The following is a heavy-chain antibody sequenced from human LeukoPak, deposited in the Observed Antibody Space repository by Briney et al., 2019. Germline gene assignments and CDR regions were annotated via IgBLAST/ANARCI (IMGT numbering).Heavy chain of an antibody. Sequence: PSQTLSLTCAVYGGSFSGYYWSWIRQPSGKRLEWIGEINHSVGTNYNPSLKSRVTMSLDTSKNQFSLKLSSVTAADTAVYYCARGHTRITMLRGSRSAYYFDYWGQGTLVTVSS. CDR2: INHSVGT. J-gene: IGHJ4*02. CDR1: GGSFSGYY. CDR3: ARGHTRITMLRGSRSAYYFDY. V-gene: IGHV4-34*01. D-gene: IGHD3-10*01.